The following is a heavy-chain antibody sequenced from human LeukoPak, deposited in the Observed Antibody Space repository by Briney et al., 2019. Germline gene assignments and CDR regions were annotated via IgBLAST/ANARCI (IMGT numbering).Heavy chain of an antibody. CDR2: ISASGGST. J-gene: IGHJ4*02. CDR3: AKAPVTTCRGAFCYPFDY. V-gene: IGHV3-23*01. Sequence: GGSLRLSCAASGFTFSSYAMSWVRQAPGKGLEWVSAISASGGSTFYADSVKGRFTISRDISKNTLYLQMNRLRVEDTAVYYCAKAPVTTCRGAFCYPFDYWGLGTLVTVSS. CDR1: GFTFSSYA. D-gene: IGHD2-15*01.